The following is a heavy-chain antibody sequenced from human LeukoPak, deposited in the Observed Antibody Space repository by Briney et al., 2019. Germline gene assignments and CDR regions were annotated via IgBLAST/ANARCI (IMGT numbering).Heavy chain of an antibody. CDR3: ARVYDSSGSYAFDI. CDR2: IYHSGST. D-gene: IGHD3-22*01. CDR1: GGSISSGGYS. V-gene: IGHV4-30-2*01. J-gene: IGHJ3*02. Sequence: MASQTLSLTCAVSGGSISSGGYSWSWIRQPPGKGLEWIGYIYHSGSTYYNPSPKSRVTISVDRSKNQFSLKLSSVTAADTAVYYCARVYDSSGSYAFDIWGQGTMVTVSS.